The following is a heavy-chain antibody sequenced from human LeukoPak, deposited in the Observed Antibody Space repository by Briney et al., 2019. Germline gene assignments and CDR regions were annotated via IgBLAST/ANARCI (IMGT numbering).Heavy chain of an antibody. CDR3: LRGDRRDY. CDR2: IDSSGGYM. V-gene: IGHV3-21*06. J-gene: IGHJ4*02. CDR1: GFTFNTHS. Sequence: GGSLRLSCEASGFTFNTHSMNWARQAPGKGLEWVSSIDSSGGYMFYADSVKGRFIISRDNAKDSLYLQMNSLRVEDTAVYYCLRGDRRDYWGQGTLVTVSS.